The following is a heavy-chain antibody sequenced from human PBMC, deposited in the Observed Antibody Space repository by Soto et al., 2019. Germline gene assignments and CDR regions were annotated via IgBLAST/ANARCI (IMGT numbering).Heavy chain of an antibody. Sequence: SETLSLTCAVYGGSFSNYYWSWIRQPPGKGLEWIGEINQGGSTTYNPSLKSRVTMSLDTSKNQYFLKLNSVTAADTAVYYCAPVRNFDHLYRHWGQGPPVTDPS. D-gene: IGHD2-2*02. CDR2: INQGGST. CDR3: APVRNFDHLYRH. CDR1: GGSFSNYY. V-gene: IGHV4-34*01. J-gene: IGHJ4*02.